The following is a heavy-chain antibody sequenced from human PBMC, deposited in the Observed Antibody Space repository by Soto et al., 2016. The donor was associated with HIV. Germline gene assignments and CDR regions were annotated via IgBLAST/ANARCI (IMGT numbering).Heavy chain of an antibody. J-gene: IGHJ4*02. CDR2: ISGSGGST. CDR3: AKGDYYDSSGFIDY. Sequence: EVQLLESGGGLVQPGGSLRLPCAASGFTFSSYAMSWVRQAPGKGLEWVSAISGSGGSTYYADSVKGRFTISRDNSKNTLYLQMNSLRAEDTAVYYCAKGDYYDSSGFIDYWGQGTLVTVSS. V-gene: IGHV3-23*01. CDR1: GFTFSSYA. D-gene: IGHD3-22*01.